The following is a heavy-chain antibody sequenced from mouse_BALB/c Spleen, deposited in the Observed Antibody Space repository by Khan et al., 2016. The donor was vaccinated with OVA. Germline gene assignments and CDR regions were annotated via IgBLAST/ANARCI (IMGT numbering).Heavy chain of an antibody. J-gene: IGHJ3*01. CDR1: GFSLSSYG. V-gene: IGHV2-2*02. CDR3: VRNYDYDEGLTY. Sequence: QVQLKESGPGLVQPSQSLSITCTVSGFSLSSYGVHWVRQSPGKGLAWLGVIWSGGVTDYNAAFLSRLSISKDNSKSQAFWIMNSLQDNDTAIYYCVRNYDYDEGLTYWGQGTLVTVSA. CDR2: IWSGGVT. D-gene: IGHD2-4*01.